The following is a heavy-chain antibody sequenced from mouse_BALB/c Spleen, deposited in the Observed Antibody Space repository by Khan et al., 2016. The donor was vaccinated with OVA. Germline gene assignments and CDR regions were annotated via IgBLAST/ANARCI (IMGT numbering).Heavy chain of an antibody. CDR3: ARLEDI. D-gene: IGHD1-3*01. CDR1: GFSLTSYG. J-gene: IGHJ2*01. Sequence: QVRLQQSGPGLVAPSQSLSITCTVSGFSLTSYGVHWVRQPPGKGLEWLGVIWAGGSTNYNSALMSRLSISKDNSKSQVFLKMNSLRTDDTAMYYCARLEDIWGQGTTLTVSS. V-gene: IGHV2-9*02. CDR2: IWAGGST.